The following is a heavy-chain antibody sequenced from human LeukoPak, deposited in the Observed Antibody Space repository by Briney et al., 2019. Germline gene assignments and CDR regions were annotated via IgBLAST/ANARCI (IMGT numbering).Heavy chain of an antibody. V-gene: IGHV3-33*01. Sequence: GGPLRLSCAASGFTFSSYGMHWVRQAPGKGLEWVAVIWYDGSNKYYADSVKGRFTISRDNSKNTLYLQMNSLRAEDTAVYYCARDDPYSSGWYIVFDIWGQGTMVTVSS. CDR3: ARDDPYSSGWYIVFDI. J-gene: IGHJ3*02. CDR1: GFTFSSYG. CDR2: IWYDGSNK. D-gene: IGHD6-19*01.